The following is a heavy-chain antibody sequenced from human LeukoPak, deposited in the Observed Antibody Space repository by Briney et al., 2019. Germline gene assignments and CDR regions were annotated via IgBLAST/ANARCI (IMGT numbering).Heavy chain of an antibody. CDR3: ARDGEVLSSSWFWFDP. J-gene: IGHJ5*02. Sequence: SETLSLTCTVSGGSISSGSYYWSWIRQPAGKGLEWIGRIYTSGSTNYNPSLKSRVTISVDTSKNQFSLKLSSVTAADTAVYYCARDGEVLSSSWFWFDPWGQGTLVTVSS. D-gene: IGHD6-13*01. V-gene: IGHV4-61*02. CDR2: IYTSGST. CDR1: GGSISSGSYY.